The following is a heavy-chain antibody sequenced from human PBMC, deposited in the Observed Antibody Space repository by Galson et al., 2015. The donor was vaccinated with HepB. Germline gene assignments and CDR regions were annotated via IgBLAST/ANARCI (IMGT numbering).Heavy chain of an antibody. CDR2: ISSNGGST. CDR1: GFTFSSYA. V-gene: IGHV3-64D*06. Sequence: SLRLSCAASGFTFSSYAMHWVRQAPGKGLEYVSAISSNGGSTYYADSVKGRFTISRDNSKNTLYLQMSSLRAEDTAVYYCVEGRYYYGSGSFDYWGQGTLVTVSS. CDR3: VEGRYYYGSGSFDY. J-gene: IGHJ4*02. D-gene: IGHD3-10*01.